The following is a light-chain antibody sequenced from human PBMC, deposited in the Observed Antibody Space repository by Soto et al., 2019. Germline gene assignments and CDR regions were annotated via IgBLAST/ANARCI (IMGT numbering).Light chain of an antibody. J-gene: IGLJ1*01. CDR2: EVS. CDR3: SSYTSNSTYV. V-gene: IGLV2-14*01. Sequence: QSALTQPASVSGSPGQSITISCIGTSSDVGRYNYVSWYQHHPGKAPKLMIYEVSNRPSGVSNRFSGSKSGNTASLTISGLQAEDEADYYCSSYTSNSTYVFGTGTKLTVL. CDR1: SSDVGRYNY.